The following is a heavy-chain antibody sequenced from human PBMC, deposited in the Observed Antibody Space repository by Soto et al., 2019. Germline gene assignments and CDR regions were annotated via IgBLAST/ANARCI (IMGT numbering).Heavy chain of an antibody. J-gene: IGHJ6*02. V-gene: IGHV3-21*01. Sequence: PGGSLRLSCAASGFTFSDFSMNWVRQAPGKGLEWVASISSTGIHTYYAGSLKGRFTITRDNPERSLYLEINTLRAEDPAVYYCARDRVTILGLNIIFTYSLDVWGQGTTVTVSS. CDR1: GFTFSDFS. CDR3: ARDRVTILGLNIIFTYSLDV. CDR2: ISSTGIHT. D-gene: IGHD3-3*01.